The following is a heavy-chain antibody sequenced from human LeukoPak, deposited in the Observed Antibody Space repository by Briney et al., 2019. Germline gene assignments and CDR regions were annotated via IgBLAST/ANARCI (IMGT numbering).Heavy chain of an antibody. D-gene: IGHD2-2*01. J-gene: IGHJ3*02. CDR3: ARHGQNEVVVPAAIRAFDI. V-gene: IGHV4-39*01. Sequence: PSETLSLTCTVSGGSISSYYWSWVRQPPGKGLEWIGSIYYSGSTYYNPSLKSRVTISVDTSKNQFSLKLSSVTAADTAVYYCARHGQNEVVVPAAIRAFDIWGQGTMVTVSS. CDR2: IYYSGST. CDR1: GGSISSYY.